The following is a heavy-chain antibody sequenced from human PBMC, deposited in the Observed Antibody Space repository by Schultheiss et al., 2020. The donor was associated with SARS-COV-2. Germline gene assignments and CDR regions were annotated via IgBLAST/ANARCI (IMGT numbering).Heavy chain of an antibody. CDR1: GFTFSSYW. V-gene: IGHV3-74*01. D-gene: IGHD2-2*01. CDR2: INSDGSST. Sequence: GESLKISCAASGFTFSSYWMHWVRQAPGKGLVWVSRINSDGSSTSYADSVKGRFTISRDNAKNTLYLQMSSLRVEDTAVYYCARRGIGVEPAALDRWGQGALVTVSS. J-gene: IGHJ5*02. CDR3: ARRGIGVEPAALDR.